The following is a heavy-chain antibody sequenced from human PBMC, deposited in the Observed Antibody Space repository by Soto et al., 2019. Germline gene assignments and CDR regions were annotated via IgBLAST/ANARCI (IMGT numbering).Heavy chain of an antibody. J-gene: IGHJ6*02. D-gene: IGHD4-17*01. Sequence: QVQLVQSGAEVKKPGASVKVSCKASGYTFTSYGITWVRQARGQGLEWMGWINGYNGNTKYAQKLQGRVTKTTDTSTSTAYTELRSMASDDTAVYDCARECDYPDYYGGLDGWGQGTTVTVSS. CDR1: GYTFTSYG. V-gene: IGHV1-18*01. CDR3: ARECDYPDYYGGLDG. CDR2: INGYNGNT.